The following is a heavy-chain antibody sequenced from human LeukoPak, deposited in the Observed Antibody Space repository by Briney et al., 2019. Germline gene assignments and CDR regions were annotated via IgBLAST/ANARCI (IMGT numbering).Heavy chain of an antibody. J-gene: IGHJ4*02. CDR1: GFTVSNNY. Sequence: GGFLRLSCAASGFTVSNNYMSWVRQAPGKGLEWVSVIYVGGSTYYADSVKGRFTISRDNSKNTLYLQMNSLRAEDTAVYYCARESWKTFDYWGQGTLVTVSS. V-gene: IGHV3-66*01. CDR3: ARESWKTFDY. CDR2: IYVGGST. D-gene: IGHD1-1*01.